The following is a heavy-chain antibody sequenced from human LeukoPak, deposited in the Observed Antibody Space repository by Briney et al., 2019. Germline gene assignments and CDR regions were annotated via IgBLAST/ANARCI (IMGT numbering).Heavy chain of an antibody. Sequence: GGSLRLSCAASGFTFSDYGMHWVRQAPGKGLEWVTFIVYDGSAKYYADSVKGRFTISRDNSKNTVSLQMTSLRSEDTAVYYCAREGLAEGYWGQGVLVTVSS. D-gene: IGHD1-14*01. CDR3: AREGLAEGY. V-gene: IGHV3-30*02. CDR2: IVYDGSAK. J-gene: IGHJ4*02. CDR1: GFTFSDYG.